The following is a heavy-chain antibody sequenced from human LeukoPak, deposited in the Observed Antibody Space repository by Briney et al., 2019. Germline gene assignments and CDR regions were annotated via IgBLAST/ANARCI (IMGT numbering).Heavy chain of an antibody. V-gene: IGHV6-1*01. J-gene: IGHJ4*02. CDR1: GDSVSSNNAA. Sequence: SQTLSLTCATSGDSVSSNNAAWDWIRQSPSRGLEWLGRTFYRSKWYNNYAVSVKSRITINPDTSKNQFSLQLNSVTPEDTAVYYCARVSGSYSRFDYWGREPWSPSPQ. D-gene: IGHD1-26*01. CDR2: TFYRSKWYN. CDR3: ARVSGSYSRFDY.